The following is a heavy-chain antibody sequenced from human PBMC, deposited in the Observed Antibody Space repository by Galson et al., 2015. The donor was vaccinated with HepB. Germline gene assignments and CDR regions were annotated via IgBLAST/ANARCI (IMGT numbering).Heavy chain of an antibody. CDR1: GASISSGNYY. J-gene: IGHJ4*02. CDR2: IYTSGST. CDR3: ARIMVSRPLYLFDY. Sequence: LSLTCTVSGASISSGNYYWTWIWQPAGKGLEWIGRIYTSGSTNHNPSLESRVTMSLDTSKNQFSLKLSSVTAADTAVYYCARIMVSRPLYLFDYWGQGTLVTVSS. V-gene: IGHV4-61*02. D-gene: IGHD2-8*01.